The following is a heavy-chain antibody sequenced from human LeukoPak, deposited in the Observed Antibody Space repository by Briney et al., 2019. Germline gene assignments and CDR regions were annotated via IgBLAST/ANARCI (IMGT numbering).Heavy chain of an antibody. D-gene: IGHD3-10*01. Sequence: ASVKVSCKVSGYTLTELSMHWVRQAPGKGLEWMGGFDPEDGEAIYAQKFQGRVTMTEDTSTDTAYMELSSLRSEDTAVYYCATGSMVQGVYYYYMDVWGKGTTVTISS. CDR3: ATGSMVQGVYYYYMDV. J-gene: IGHJ6*03. V-gene: IGHV1-24*01. CDR1: GYTLTELS. CDR2: FDPEDGEA.